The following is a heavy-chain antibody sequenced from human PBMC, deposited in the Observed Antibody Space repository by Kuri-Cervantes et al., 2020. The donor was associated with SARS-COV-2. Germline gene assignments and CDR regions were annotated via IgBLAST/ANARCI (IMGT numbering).Heavy chain of an antibody. J-gene: IGHJ4*02. CDR1: GFTFSKYW. Sequence: GGSLRLSCAASGFTFSKYWMNWVRQAPGKGLEWVANIQEDGNEKYYVDSVKGRFTISRDNARNSLDLLLKSLRAEDTAVYYCAKAIGGAIATGGVDYWGQGTLVTVSS. D-gene: IGHD2-21*01. CDR2: IQEDGNEK. CDR3: AKAIGGAIATGGVDY. V-gene: IGHV3-7*03.